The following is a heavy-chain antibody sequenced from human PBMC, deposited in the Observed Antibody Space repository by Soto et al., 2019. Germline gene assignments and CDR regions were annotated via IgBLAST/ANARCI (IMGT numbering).Heavy chain of an antibody. CDR3: ARAFAYGGNSGIDY. J-gene: IGHJ4*02. CDR1: GFTFSSYA. CDR2: IWYDGLNK. Sequence: QVQLVESGGGVVQPGRSLRLSCAASGFTFSSYAMHWVRQAPGKGLEWVAVIWYDGLNKYYVDSVKGRFTISRDNSKNTLYLQMNSLRGEDTAVYYCARAFAYGGNSGIDYWGQGTLVTVSS. D-gene: IGHD4-17*01. V-gene: IGHV3-33*01.